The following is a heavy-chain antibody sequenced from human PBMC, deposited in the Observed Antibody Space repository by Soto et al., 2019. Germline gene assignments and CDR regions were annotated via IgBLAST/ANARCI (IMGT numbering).Heavy chain of an antibody. Sequence: QVQLQESGPGLVKPSQTLSLTCTVSGGSISSGGYFWSWIRQHPGKGLEWIGFIYYSGSTYYNPSLKSRVTISVDTPKTQSSLKLSSVTAADTAVYYCAREGAAPYYYYGMDVWGQGTTVTVSS. CDR3: AREGAAPYYYYGMDV. V-gene: IGHV4-31*03. CDR1: GGSISSGGYF. J-gene: IGHJ6*02. CDR2: IYYSGST. D-gene: IGHD6-6*01.